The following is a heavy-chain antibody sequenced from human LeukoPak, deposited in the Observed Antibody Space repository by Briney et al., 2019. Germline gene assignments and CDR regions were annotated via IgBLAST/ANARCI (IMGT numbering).Heavy chain of an antibody. CDR3: ARVRVRGLRTNAFGI. CDR1: GYTFTTYY. V-gene: IGHV1-46*01. Sequence: ASVKVSCKASGYTFTTYYMHWVRQAPGQGLEWMGIINPSGGTTGYAQKFQGRLTMTRDTSTTTVYTELSSLRSEDTAVYYCARVRVRGLRTNAFGIWGQGTMVTVSS. J-gene: IGHJ3*02. D-gene: IGHD3-10*01. CDR2: INPSGGTT.